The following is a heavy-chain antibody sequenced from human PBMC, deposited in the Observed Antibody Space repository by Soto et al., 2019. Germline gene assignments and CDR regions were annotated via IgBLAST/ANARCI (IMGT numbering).Heavy chain of an antibody. Sequence: EVQLVESGGGLVQPGGSLRLSCEASGFTVSSNYMSWVRQAPGKGLEWVSIIYSGGSTYYADSVKGRFTISRDNSKNTLYLQMNSLRAEDTAVYYCARVIGSSWPSDYWGQGILVTVSS. J-gene: IGHJ4*02. CDR2: IYSGGST. CDR3: ARVIGSSWPSDY. CDR1: GFTVSSNY. V-gene: IGHV3-66*01. D-gene: IGHD6-13*01.